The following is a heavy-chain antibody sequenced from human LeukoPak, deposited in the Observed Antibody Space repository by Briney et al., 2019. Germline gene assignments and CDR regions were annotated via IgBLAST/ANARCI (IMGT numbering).Heavy chain of an antibody. J-gene: IGHJ5*02. CDR1: GFTFSSYS. Sequence: GGSLRLSCAASGFTFSSYSMNWVRQAPGKGLGWVSSISSSSSYIYYADSVKGRFTISRDNAKNSLYLQMNSLRAEDTAVYYCAREYHTGYSSGWYDHWGQGTLVTVSS. CDR3: AREYHTGYSSGWYDH. V-gene: IGHV3-21*01. D-gene: IGHD6-19*01. CDR2: ISSSSSYI.